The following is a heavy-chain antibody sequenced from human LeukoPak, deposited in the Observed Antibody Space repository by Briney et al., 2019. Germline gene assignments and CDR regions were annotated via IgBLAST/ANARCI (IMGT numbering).Heavy chain of an antibody. V-gene: IGHV3-7*01. CDR1: DFTLSSNW. Sequence: PGGPLNLPLGPFDFTLSSNWRPWFRQAPGRGLEWLASINQDGSVKYYVDSVKGRFTISRDNARNSLSLQMNSLGVEDTAVYFCARWGQTSGYYYVDNWGQGTLVTVSS. CDR2: INQDGSVK. J-gene: IGHJ4*02. CDR3: ARWGQTSGYYYVDN. D-gene: IGHD5-12*01.